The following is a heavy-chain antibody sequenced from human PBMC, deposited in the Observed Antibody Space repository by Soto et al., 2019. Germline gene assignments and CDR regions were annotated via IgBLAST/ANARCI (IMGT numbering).Heavy chain of an antibody. CDR2: IIPIFGIA. D-gene: IGHD5-12*01. Sequence: QVQLVQSGAEVKKPGSSVTVSCKASGGTFSSYTISWVRQAPGQGLEWMGGIIPIFGIANYAQKFQGRVTITADESTSTAYMELSRLRCEDTAVYYCARGNHRWLQLWYFDLWGRGTLVTVSS. CDR1: GGTFSSYT. J-gene: IGHJ2*01. CDR3: ARGNHRWLQLWYFDL. V-gene: IGHV1-69*12.